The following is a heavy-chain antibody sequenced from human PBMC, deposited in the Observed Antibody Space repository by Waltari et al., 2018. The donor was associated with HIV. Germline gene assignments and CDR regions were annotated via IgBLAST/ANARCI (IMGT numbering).Heavy chain of an antibody. J-gene: IGHJ5*02. CDR3: ARGEEGYSGYDLSWFDT. V-gene: IGHV4-34*01. CDR1: GGSFSGYY. CDR2: IKHSGRT. D-gene: IGHD5-12*01. Sequence: QVQLQQWGAGLLKPSETLSLTCAVYGGSFSGYYWSWIRQPPGKGLEWIGEIKHSGRTNYNPSLKSRVTISADTSKIQFSLKVNSVTAADTAVYYCARGEEGYSGYDLSWFDTWGQGTLVTVSS.